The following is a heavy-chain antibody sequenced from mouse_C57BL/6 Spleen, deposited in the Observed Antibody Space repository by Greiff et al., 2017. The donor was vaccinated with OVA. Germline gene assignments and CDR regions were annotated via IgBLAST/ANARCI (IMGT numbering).Heavy chain of an antibody. CDR3: ARWGYGSSYEAY. Sequence: EVQLQQSGAELVKSGASVKLSCTASGFNIKDYYMHWVKQRTEQGLEWIGRIDPEDGETKYAPKFQGKATITADTSSNTAYLQLSSLTSEDTAVYYCARWGYGSSYEAYWGQGTLVTVSA. J-gene: IGHJ3*01. V-gene: IGHV14-2*01. D-gene: IGHD1-1*01. CDR2: IDPEDGET. CDR1: GFNIKDYY.